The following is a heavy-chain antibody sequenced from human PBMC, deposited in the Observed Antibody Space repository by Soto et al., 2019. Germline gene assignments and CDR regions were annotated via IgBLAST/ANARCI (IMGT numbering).Heavy chain of an antibody. CDR3: ARDKDGSGSYYNVLYYYYGMDV. CDR1: GYTFTSYG. CDR2: ISAYNGNT. V-gene: IGHV1-18*01. Sequence: ASVKVSCKASGYTFTSYGISWVRQAPGQGVEWMGWISAYNGNTNYAQKLQGRVTMTTDTSTSTAYMELRSLRSDDTAVYYCARDKDGSGSYYNVLYYYYGMDVWGQGTTVTVSS. J-gene: IGHJ6*02. D-gene: IGHD3-10*01.